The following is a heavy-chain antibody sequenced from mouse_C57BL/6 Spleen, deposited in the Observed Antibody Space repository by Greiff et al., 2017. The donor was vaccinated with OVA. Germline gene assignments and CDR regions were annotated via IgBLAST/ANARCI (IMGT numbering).Heavy chain of an antibody. Sequence: EVQLVESGGDLVKPGGSLKLSCAASGFTFSSYGMSWVRQTPDKRLEWVATISSGGSYTYYPDSVKGRFTISRDNAKNTLYLQMSSLKSEDTAMYYCARQRGYDGYGPWNYWGQGTTLTVSS. V-gene: IGHV5-6*01. CDR3: ARQRGYDGYGPWNY. D-gene: IGHD2-3*01. CDR1: GFTFSSYG. CDR2: ISSGGSYT. J-gene: IGHJ2*01.